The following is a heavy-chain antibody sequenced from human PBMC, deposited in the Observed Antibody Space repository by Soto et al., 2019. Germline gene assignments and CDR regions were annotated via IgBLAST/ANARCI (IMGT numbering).Heavy chain of an antibody. Sequence: GESLTLSYAASGFTFSTYGMHWVRQVPGKGPEWVSRINDDGISTNDADSVKGRFTISRDNAKNPLYLQMNALRVEDTAVYYCTMGCRSASTGPGDFWGQGTMVIVS. J-gene: IGHJ1*01. CDR2: INDDGIST. V-gene: IGHV3-74*01. CDR1: GFTFSTYG. CDR3: TMGCRSASTGPGDF. D-gene: IGHD3-10*01.